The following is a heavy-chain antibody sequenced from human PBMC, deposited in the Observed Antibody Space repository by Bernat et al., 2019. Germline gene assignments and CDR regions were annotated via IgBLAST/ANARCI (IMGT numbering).Heavy chain of an antibody. CDR3: ARAPLGELEQAFDY. V-gene: IGHV1-69*01. CDR1: GGTFSSYA. D-gene: IGHD1/OR15-1a*01. CDR2: IIPIFGTA. Sequence: QVQLVQSGAEVKKPGSSVKVSCKASGGTFSSYAISWVRQAPGQWLECMGGIIPIFGTANYAQKFQGRVTITADESTSTAYMEMSSLRSEDTAVYYCARAPLGELEQAFDYWGQGTLVTVAS. J-gene: IGHJ4*02.